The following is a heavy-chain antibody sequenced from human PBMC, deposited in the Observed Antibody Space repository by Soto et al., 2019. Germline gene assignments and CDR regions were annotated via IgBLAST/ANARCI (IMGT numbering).Heavy chain of an antibody. V-gene: IGHV1-69*01. CDR3: ASFRDGYNYDFGY. CDR1: GGTFSSHA. Sequence: QVQLVQSGAEVKKPGSSVKVSCTASGGTFSSHAFSWVRQAPAQGLEWMGGTIPVFGTPNYAQRFQGRVTITADQSTSTSYMELRSLRSEDTAIYYCASFRDGYNYDFGYWGQGTLVTVSS. CDR2: TIPVFGTP. J-gene: IGHJ4*02. D-gene: IGHD5-12*01.